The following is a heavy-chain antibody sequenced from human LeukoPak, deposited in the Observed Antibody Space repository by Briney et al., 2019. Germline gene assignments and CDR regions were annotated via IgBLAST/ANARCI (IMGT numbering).Heavy chain of an antibody. CDR3: AKAPLGRCTGAICYSFDY. CDR2: ISGSGGST. D-gene: IGHD2-8*02. J-gene: IGHJ4*02. CDR1: GFTFSSYA. Sequence: QTGGSLRLSCAASGFTFSSYAMSWVRQAPRKGLEWVSAISGSGGSTYYADSVKGRFTISRDNSKNTLYLQMNSLRAEDTAVYYCAKAPLGRCTGAICYSFDYWGQGTLVTVSS. V-gene: IGHV3-23*01.